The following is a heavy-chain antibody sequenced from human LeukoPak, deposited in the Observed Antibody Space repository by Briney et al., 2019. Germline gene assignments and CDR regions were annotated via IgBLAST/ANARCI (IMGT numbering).Heavy chain of an antibody. D-gene: IGHD3-10*01. Sequence: GGSLRLSCAASGFIFSSYAMHWVRQAPGEGLEWVAVISYDGSNKYADSVKGRFTISRDNSKNTLYLQMNSLRAEDTAVYYCARGEYGSGSYHIDYWGQGTLVTVSS. CDR2: ISYDGSNK. V-gene: IGHV3-30*04. CDR1: GFIFSSYA. J-gene: IGHJ4*02. CDR3: ARGEYGSGSYHIDY.